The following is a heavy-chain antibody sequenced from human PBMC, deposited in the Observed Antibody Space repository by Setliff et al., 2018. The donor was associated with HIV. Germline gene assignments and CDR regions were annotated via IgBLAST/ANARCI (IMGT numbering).Heavy chain of an antibody. CDR1: GFSLDNIGVG. Sequence: SGPTLVNPTQTLTLTCAFSGFSLDNIGVGVAWIRQPPGKALEYLALIYWDDDKVYSPSLRRRLTITKDTYKSQVVLTMTNMDPVDTATYYCARHSITSLSWFDPWGQGTLVTVSS. V-gene: IGHV2-5*02. CDR2: IYWDDDK. D-gene: IGHD6-6*01. CDR3: ARHSITSLSWFDP. J-gene: IGHJ5*02.